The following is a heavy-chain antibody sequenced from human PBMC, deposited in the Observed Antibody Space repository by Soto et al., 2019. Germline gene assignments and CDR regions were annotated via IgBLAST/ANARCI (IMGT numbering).Heavy chain of an antibody. Sequence: WMTWVRQAPGKGLEWVAKIMPDGSGKYYVDSVKGRFTISRDNAKNSLFLQMNSLRGDDTAVYYCARDGGTLGFDYWGKGTLVTVSS. V-gene: IGHV3-7*01. CDR2: IMPDGSGK. D-gene: IGHD3-3*01. CDR1: W. CDR3: ARDGGTLGFDY. J-gene: IGHJ4*02.